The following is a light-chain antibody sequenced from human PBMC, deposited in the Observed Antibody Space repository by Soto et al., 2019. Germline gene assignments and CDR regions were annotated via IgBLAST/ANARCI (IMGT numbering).Light chain of an antibody. Sequence: EIVLTQSPGTLSLSPGERATLSCRASQSVSNYLAWYQRKPGQAPRVLIYGVSSRATGIPDRFSGSGSGTDFTLTISRLEPEDFAVYYCQQYGGSPQTFGQGTKVEIK. CDR1: QSVSNY. J-gene: IGKJ1*01. CDR2: GVS. CDR3: QQYGGSPQT. V-gene: IGKV3-20*01.